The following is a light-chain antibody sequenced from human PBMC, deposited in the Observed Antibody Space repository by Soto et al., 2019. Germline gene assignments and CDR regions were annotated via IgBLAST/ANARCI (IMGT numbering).Light chain of an antibody. J-gene: IGKJ1*01. V-gene: IGKV1-5*03. Sequence: DIQMTQSPSTLSGSAGDRFTITCRASQTISSWLAWYQQKPGKAPKLLIYKASSLESGVPSRFSGSESGTEFTLTISSLQPDDFATYYCQQYNSYSGTFGQGTKVDIK. CDR3: QQYNSYSGT. CDR1: QTISSW. CDR2: KAS.